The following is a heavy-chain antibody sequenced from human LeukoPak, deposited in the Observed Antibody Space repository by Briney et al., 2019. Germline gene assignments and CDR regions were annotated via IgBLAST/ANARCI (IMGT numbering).Heavy chain of an antibody. J-gene: IGHJ4*02. V-gene: IGHV3-7*01. D-gene: IGHD2-15*01. Sequence: GGSLRLSCAASGFTFSSYWMSWVRQAPGKGLEWVANIKQDGSEKYYVDSVKGRFTISRDNAKNSLYLQMNSPRAEDTAVYYCARDIVVVVALFDYWGQGTLVTVSS. CDR2: IKQDGSEK. CDR3: ARDIVVVVALFDY. CDR1: GFTFSSYW.